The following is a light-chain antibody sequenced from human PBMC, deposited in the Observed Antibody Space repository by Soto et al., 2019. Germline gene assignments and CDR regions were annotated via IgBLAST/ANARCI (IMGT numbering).Light chain of an antibody. Sequence: QSMVTQPPSASGALGRRVTISCTGSSSNIGAGYDVHWYQQFPGRAPRLLIFGNNNRPSGVPDRFSGSKSGTSASLDISGLQADDEADYYCQSFDTRLNSVVFGGGTKVTVL. CDR3: QSFDTRLNSVV. CDR2: GNN. V-gene: IGLV1-40*01. J-gene: IGLJ2*01. CDR1: SSNIGAGYD.